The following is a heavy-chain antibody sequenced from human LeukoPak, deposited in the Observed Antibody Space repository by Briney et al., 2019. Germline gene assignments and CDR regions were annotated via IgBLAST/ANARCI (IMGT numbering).Heavy chain of an antibody. CDR1: GFTFTTFW. Sequence: GGSLRLSCAASGFTFTTFWMTWVRQAPGKGLEWVANISPDGSDKYYVDSVKGRFTISRDNAKASLFLQMNSLRPEDTAVYYCARDYCSGGSCYGNYWGQGTLVTVSS. D-gene: IGHD2-15*01. J-gene: IGHJ4*02. V-gene: IGHV3-7*01. CDR3: ARDYCSGGSCYGNY. CDR2: ISPDGSDK.